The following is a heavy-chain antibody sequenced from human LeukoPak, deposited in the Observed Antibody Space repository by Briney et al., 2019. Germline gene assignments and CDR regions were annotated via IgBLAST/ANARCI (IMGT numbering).Heavy chain of an antibody. J-gene: IGHJ4*02. Sequence: PSETLSLTCTVSGGSISSSSYYWGWIRQPPGKGLEWIVSFYYSGSTYYNPSLKSRVTISVDTSKNQFSLKLSSVTATDTAVYYCARRRSGNSYVDYWGQGTLVTVSS. CDR1: GGSISSSSYY. D-gene: IGHD5-18*01. CDR2: FYYSGST. V-gene: IGHV4-39*01. CDR3: ARRRSGNSYVDY.